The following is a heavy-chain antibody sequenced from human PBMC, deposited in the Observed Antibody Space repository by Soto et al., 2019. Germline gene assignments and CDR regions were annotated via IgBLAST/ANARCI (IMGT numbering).Heavy chain of an antibody. Sequence: VQLVESGGGVVQPGRSLRLSCAASGFTFSSYAMHWVRQAPGKGLEWVANIRQDGSEKYYVDSVKGRFTISRDNAKKSLYLQMDSLRAEDTAVYYCARDHDSSTYFYYGMDVWGQGTTVTVSS. V-gene: IGHV3-7*03. CDR3: ARDHDSSTYFYYGMDV. CDR1: GFTFSSYA. D-gene: IGHD6-6*01. CDR2: IRQDGSEK. J-gene: IGHJ6*02.